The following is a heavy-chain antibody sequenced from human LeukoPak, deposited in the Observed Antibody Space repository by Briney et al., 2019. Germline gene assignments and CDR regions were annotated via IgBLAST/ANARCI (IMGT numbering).Heavy chain of an antibody. CDR2: TYPVDSDT. D-gene: IGHD5-24*01. J-gene: IGHJ4*02. Sequence: PGESLKISGKGSGYSFTSYWIGWVRRMPGKGLEWMGITYPVDSDTRYSPSCQDQVTISADKSISTAYLQWSSQKASDTAMYYCARRKGDGYNFDYWGQGALVTVSS. CDR3: ARRKGDGYNFDY. V-gene: IGHV5-51*01. CDR1: GYSFTSYW.